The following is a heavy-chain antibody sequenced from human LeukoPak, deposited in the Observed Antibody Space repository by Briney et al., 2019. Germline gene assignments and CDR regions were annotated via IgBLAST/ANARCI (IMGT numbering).Heavy chain of an antibody. CDR3: ARGLRFGELFDFDY. J-gene: IGHJ4*02. CDR1: GGSISSGSYY. CDR2: IYTSGST. Sequence: SQTLSLTCTVSGGSISSGSYYWSWIRQPAGKGLEWIGRIYTSGSTNYNPSLKSRVTISVDTSKNQFSLKLSSVTAADTAVYYCARGLRFGELFDFDYWGQGTLVTVSS. V-gene: IGHV4-61*02. D-gene: IGHD3-10*01.